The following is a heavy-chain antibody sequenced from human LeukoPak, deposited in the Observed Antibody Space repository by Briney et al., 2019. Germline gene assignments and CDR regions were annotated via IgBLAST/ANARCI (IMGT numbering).Heavy chain of an antibody. CDR2: VSGNNGNT. CDR3: ATVSWHGGCCSRTSCYDYDY. J-gene: IGHJ4*02. D-gene: IGHD2-2*01. CDR1: SHTFRSKG. V-gene: IGHV1-18*01. Sequence: ASVTVSCKDASHTFRSKGFTWVRQAPGQGLEWVGWVSGNNGNTNYARRLQGRVTMTTDTSSSTVYMELRSLRSDDTAVYYCATVSWHGGCCSRTSCYDYDYWGQGTLVTVSS.